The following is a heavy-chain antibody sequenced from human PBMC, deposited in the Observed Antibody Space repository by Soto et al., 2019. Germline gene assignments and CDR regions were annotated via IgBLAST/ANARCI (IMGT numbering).Heavy chain of an antibody. CDR3: ARAPTAYDSSGYLDVFAI. J-gene: IGHJ3*02. CDR2: INPSGGST. V-gene: IGHV1-46*01. CDR1: GYTFTSYD. D-gene: IGHD3-22*01. Sequence: GASVKVSCKASGYTFTSYDMHWVRQAPGQGLEWMGIINPSGGSTSYAQKFQGRVTMTRDTSTSTVYMELSSLRSEDTAVYYCARAPTAYDSSGYLDVFAISGQGTTVIGSS.